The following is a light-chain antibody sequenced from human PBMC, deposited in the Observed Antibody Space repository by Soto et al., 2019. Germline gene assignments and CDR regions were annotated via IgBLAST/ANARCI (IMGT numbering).Light chain of an antibody. V-gene: IGLV1-40*01. CDR3: QSYDSSLSGHYV. CDR2: GNS. Sequence: QSVLTQPPSVSGAPGQRVTISCTGSSSNIGAGYDVHWYQQLPGTAPKLLIYGNSNRPSGVPDRFSGSKSGTSASLAITVLQAEDEADYYCQSYDSSLSGHYVFGTGTKLTVL. CDR1: SSNIGAGYD. J-gene: IGLJ1*01.